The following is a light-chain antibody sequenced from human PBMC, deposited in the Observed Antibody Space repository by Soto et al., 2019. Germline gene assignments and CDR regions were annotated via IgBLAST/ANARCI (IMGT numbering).Light chain of an antibody. CDR2: GAP. J-gene: IGKJ5*01. V-gene: IGKV3-20*01. Sequence: ENVLTQSPGTLSLSPGDRATLSCRASQSFSSSYLAWYQQKPGQAPRLLIYGAPIRATGIPDRFSGSGSGTDFTLTISRLEPEDFAVYYCQQYHTSPITFGQGTRLEIK. CDR1: QSFSSSY. CDR3: QQYHTSPIT.